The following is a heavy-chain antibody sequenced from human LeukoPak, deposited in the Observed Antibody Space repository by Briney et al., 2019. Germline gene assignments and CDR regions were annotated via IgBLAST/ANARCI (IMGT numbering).Heavy chain of an antibody. Sequence: SETLSLTCAVYIDSFSNYHWNWIRQTPAKGMEWIGEVNESGGTNISPSLRSRVTLSVDTSKNQFSLKLISVTVADTAIYYCARGQGATVPQVGKNWFDPWGQGTRVTVSS. V-gene: IGHV4-34*01. CDR3: ARGQGATVPQVGKNWFDP. J-gene: IGHJ5*02. CDR1: IDSFSNYH. D-gene: IGHD1-26*01. CDR2: VNESGGT.